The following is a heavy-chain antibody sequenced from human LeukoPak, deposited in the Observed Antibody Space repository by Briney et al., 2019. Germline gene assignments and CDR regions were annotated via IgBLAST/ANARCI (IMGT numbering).Heavy chain of an antibody. CDR3: ARGGSTSWNWFDP. V-gene: IGHV4-30-2*01. D-gene: IGHD2-2*01. CDR2: IYHSGST. CDR1: GGSISSGGYS. J-gene: IGHJ5*02. Sequence: SEILSLTCAVSGGSISSGGYSWSWIRQPPGKGLEWIGYIYHSGSTYYNPSLKSRVTISVDRSKNQFSLKLSSVTAADTAVYYCARGGSTSWNWFDPWGQGTLVTVSS.